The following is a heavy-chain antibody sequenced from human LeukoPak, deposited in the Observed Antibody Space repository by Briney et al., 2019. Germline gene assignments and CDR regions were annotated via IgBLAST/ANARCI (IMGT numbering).Heavy chain of an antibody. CDR3: ARDGLRRPPTPYCGGDCPLDY. V-gene: IGHV3-20*04. CDR2: TNWDGGRT. Sequence: AGGSLRLSRAASGFTFDDYAMSWVRQTPGKGLEWVSGTNWDGGRTGYADSVKGRFTISRDNAKNSLYLQMNSLRVEDTAMYYCARDGLRRPPTPYCGGDCPLDYWGQGTLVTVSS. D-gene: IGHD2-21*02. CDR1: GFTFDDYA. J-gene: IGHJ4*02.